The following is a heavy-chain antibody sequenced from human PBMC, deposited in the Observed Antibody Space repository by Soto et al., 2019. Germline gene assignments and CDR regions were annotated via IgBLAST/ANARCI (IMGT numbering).Heavy chain of an antibody. CDR1: GFTFSSYA. D-gene: IGHD6-13*01. Sequence: GGSLRLSCAASGFTFSSYAMSWVRQAPGKGLEWVSAISGSGGSTYYADSVKGRFTISRDNSKNTLYLQMNSLRAEDTAVYYCAKRYLDRHSSSWTLNWFDPWGQGTLVTVSS. V-gene: IGHV3-23*01. J-gene: IGHJ5*02. CDR3: AKRYLDRHSSSWTLNWFDP. CDR2: ISGSGGST.